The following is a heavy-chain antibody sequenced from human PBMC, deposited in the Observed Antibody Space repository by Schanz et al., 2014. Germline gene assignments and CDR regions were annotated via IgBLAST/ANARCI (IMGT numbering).Heavy chain of an antibody. CDR3: AKDLGVGWSDGCFNWYFDL. V-gene: IGHV3-23*01. Sequence: EVQLLESGGGLVQPGGSLRLSCLASGFAFSSYGMNWLRQAPGKGLEWVSVIYIGGNTYYADSVKGRFTISRDNSKNTVYMQRSSLRAEGTAVNFWAKDLGVGWSDGCFNWYFDLWGRGTLVTVSS. J-gene: IGHJ2*01. CDR2: IYIGGNT. D-gene: IGHD3-3*01. CDR1: GFAFSSYG.